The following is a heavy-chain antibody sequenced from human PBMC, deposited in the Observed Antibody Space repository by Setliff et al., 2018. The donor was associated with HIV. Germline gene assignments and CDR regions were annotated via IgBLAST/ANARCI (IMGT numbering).Heavy chain of an antibody. Sequence: ASVKVSCKASGGTFSSYAISWVRQAPGQGLEWMGWISAYNGNTNYAQKLQGRVTMTTDTSTDTAYMELRRLRSDDTAVYYCARDYYDSNGYIVFLGLPDYWGQGTLVTVSS. CDR1: GGTFSSYA. V-gene: IGHV1-18*01. CDR3: ARDYYDSNGYIVFLGLPDY. CDR2: ISAYNGNT. J-gene: IGHJ4*02. D-gene: IGHD3-22*01.